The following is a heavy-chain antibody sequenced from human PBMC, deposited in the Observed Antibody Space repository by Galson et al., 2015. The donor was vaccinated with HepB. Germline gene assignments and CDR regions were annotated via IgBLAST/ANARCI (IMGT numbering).Heavy chain of an antibody. D-gene: IGHD4-17*01. Sequence: SLRLSCAASGFTFSSYSMNWVRQAPGKGLEWVSSISSSSSYIYYADSVKGRFTISRDNAKNSLYLQMNSLRAEDTAVYYCARSYGDYVMDWFDPWGQGTLVTVSS. CDR2: ISSSSSYI. J-gene: IGHJ5*02. V-gene: IGHV3-21*01. CDR3: ARSYGDYVMDWFDP. CDR1: GFTFSSYS.